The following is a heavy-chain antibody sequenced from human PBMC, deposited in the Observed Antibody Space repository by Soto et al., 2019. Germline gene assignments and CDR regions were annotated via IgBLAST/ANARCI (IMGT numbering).Heavy chain of an antibody. V-gene: IGHV1-18*01. Sequence: ASVKVSCKASGYTFTSYGISWVRQAPGQGLEWMGWISAYNGNTNYAQKLQGRVTMTTDTSTSTAYMELRSLRSDDTAVYYCARDEYSGYDYYYGMDVWGQGTTVTVSS. CDR2: ISAYNGNT. J-gene: IGHJ6*02. CDR3: ARDEYSGYDYYYGMDV. CDR1: GYTFTSYG. D-gene: IGHD5-12*01.